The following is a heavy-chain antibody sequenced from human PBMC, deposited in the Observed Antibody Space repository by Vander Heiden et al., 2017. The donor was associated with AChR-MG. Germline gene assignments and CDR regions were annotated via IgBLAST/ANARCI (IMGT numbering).Heavy chain of an antibody. CDR3: ATPSPLDY. CDR2: VDTEDGET. J-gene: IGHJ4*02. Sequence: VQLVQSGAEVKNPGPAVTISCKVARYTFPEDYMHWVQQAPGEGLEWMGLVDTEDGETIDAEKLQGRVTITADTSTDTAYMELSSMRSEDTAVYYCATPSPLDYWGQGTLVTVSS. CDR1: RYTFPEDY. V-gene: IGHV1-69-2*01.